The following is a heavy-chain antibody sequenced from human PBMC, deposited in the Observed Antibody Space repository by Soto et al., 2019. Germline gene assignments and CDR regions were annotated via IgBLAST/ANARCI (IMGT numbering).Heavy chain of an antibody. CDR1: GYDFSSYA. CDR3: VRDGGDCGYRLTYYYYMGLDV. J-gene: IGHJ6*02. D-gene: IGHD2-21*02. Sequence: QVQLVQSGAEEKQPGASVRVSCKTSGYDFSSYAMHWVRQAPGQRLEWMGWINIGSGRTEYSQNLQDRITITRDTSASTVYMDLGSLKSEDTSVYFCVRDGGDCGYRLTYYYYMGLDVWGQGTTVTVSS. CDR2: INIGSGRT. V-gene: IGHV1-3*05.